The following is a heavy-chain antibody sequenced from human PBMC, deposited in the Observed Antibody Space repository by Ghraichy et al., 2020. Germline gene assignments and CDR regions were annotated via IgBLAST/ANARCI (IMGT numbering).Heavy chain of an antibody. J-gene: IGHJ6*03. V-gene: IGHV1-3*01. Sequence: ASVKVSCKASGYTFTSYAMHWVCQAPGQRLEWMGWINAGNGNTKYSQKFQGRVTITRDTSASTAYMELSSLRSEDTAVYYCARDFGPAMVNSYYYYMDVWGKGTTVTVSS. CDR2: INAGNGNT. D-gene: IGHD5-18*01. CDR3: ARDFGPAMVNSYYYYMDV. CDR1: GYTFTSYA.